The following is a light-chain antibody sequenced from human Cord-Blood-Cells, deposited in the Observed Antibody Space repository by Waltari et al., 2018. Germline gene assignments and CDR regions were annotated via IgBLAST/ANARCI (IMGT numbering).Light chain of an antibody. CDR2: AAS. CDR3: QQSYSTPCT. V-gene: IGKV1-39*01. J-gene: IGKJ2*02. CDR1: QSISSY. Sequence: DIQVTQSPSSLSATGGSRGNITCRASQSISSYLNWYQQKPGKAPKLLIYAASSLQSGVPSRFSGSGSGTDFTLTISSLQPEDFATYYCQQSYSTPCTFGQGTKLEIK.